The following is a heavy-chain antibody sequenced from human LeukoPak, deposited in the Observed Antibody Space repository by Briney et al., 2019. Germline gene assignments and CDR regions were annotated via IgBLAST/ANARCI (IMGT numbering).Heavy chain of an antibody. CDR2: ISGDGGST. D-gene: IGHD1-26*01. J-gene: IGHJ3*01. Sequence: GGSLRLSCTASGFTFEDYAMHWVRQAPGKGLEWVSLISGDGGSTYYADSVKGRFTISRDNSKNSLYLQMNSLRTEDTALYYCAKDTGFLSGSSPWGQGTMVTVSS. V-gene: IGHV3-43*02. CDR3: AKDTGFLSGSSP. CDR1: GFTFEDYA.